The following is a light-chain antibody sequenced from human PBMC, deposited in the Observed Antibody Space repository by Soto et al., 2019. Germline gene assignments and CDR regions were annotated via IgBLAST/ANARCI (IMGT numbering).Light chain of an antibody. CDR2: GNS. CDR3: QSYDSSLSGGNVV. Sequence: QPVLTQPPSVSGAPGQRVTISCTGSSSNIGAGYDVHWYQQLPGTAPKLLIYGNSNRPSGVPDRFSGSKSGTSASLAITGLQAEDEADYYCQSYDSSLSGGNVVFGGGTKPTVL. V-gene: IGLV1-40*01. CDR1: SSNIGAGYD. J-gene: IGLJ2*01.